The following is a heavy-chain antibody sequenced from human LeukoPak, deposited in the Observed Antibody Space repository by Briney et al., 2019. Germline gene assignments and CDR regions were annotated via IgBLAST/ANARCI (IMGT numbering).Heavy chain of an antibody. Sequence: PSETLSLTCAVYGGSFSGYYWGWIRQPPGEGLEWIGEINHSGSTNYNPSLKSRVTISVDTSKNQFSLKLSSVTAADTAVYYCARGVWYCSSTSCYSSWFDPWGQGTLVTVSS. CDR2: INHSGST. CDR1: GGSFSGYY. V-gene: IGHV4-34*01. CDR3: ARGVWYCSSTSCYSSWFDP. J-gene: IGHJ5*02. D-gene: IGHD2-2*01.